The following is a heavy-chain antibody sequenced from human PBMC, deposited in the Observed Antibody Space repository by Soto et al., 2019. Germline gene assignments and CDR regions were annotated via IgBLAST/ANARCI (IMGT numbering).Heavy chain of an antibody. Sequence: QVQLVQSGAEVKKPGASVKVSCKASGYTFSSYGFSWVRQAPGQGLEWMGWISAYNGNTNYAQKLQGRVTMTTDTSXSXXYVELRSLRSDDTAVYYCASHYESSGLRGKYGMDVWGQGTTVTVSS. CDR3: ASHYESSGLRGKYGMDV. V-gene: IGHV1-18*01. D-gene: IGHD3-22*01. J-gene: IGHJ6*02. CDR2: ISAYNGNT. CDR1: GYTFSSYG.